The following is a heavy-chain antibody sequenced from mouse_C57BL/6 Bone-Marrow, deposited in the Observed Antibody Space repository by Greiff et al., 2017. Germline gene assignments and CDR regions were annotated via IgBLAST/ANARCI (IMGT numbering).Heavy chain of an antibody. Sequence: VQLQQSGPELVKPGDSVKISCKASGYSFTGYFMNWVMQSPGKSLEWIGRINPYNGDTFYNQKFKGKATLTVDKSSSTAHMELRSLTSEDSAVYYCARGYGNYFYAMDYWGQGTSVTVSS. CDR1: GYSFTGYF. V-gene: IGHV1-20*01. D-gene: IGHD2-10*02. CDR2: INPYNGDT. CDR3: ARGYGNYFYAMDY. J-gene: IGHJ4*01.